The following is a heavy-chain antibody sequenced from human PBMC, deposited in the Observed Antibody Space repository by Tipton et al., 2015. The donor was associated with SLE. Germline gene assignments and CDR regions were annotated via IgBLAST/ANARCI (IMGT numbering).Heavy chain of an antibody. V-gene: IGHV3-23*03. Sequence: SLRLSYAASGFTFSSYAMSWVRQAPGKGLEWVSVIYSGGSSTYYADSVKGRFTISRDNSKNTLYLQMNSLRAEDTAVYYCARLANSGAFDIWGQGTMVTVSS. CDR1: GFTFSSYA. D-gene: IGHD7-27*01. CDR3: ARLANSGAFDI. CDR2: IYSGGSST. J-gene: IGHJ3*02.